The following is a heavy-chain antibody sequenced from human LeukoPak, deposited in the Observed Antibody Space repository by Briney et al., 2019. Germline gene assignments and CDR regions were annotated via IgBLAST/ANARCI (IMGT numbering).Heavy chain of an antibody. CDR3: ARGGQGDGYSADEAFDF. CDR1: GDSVSGNSTA. D-gene: IGHD5-24*01. CDR2: TYYRSKWYN. V-gene: IGHV6-1*01. Sequence: SRTLSLTCAISGDSVSGNSTAYNWIRQSPSRGLEWLGRTYYRSKWYNDYAISVKSRITVNPDTSRNQLSLQLNSVTPEDTAVYYCARGGQGDGYSADEAFDFWGPGTMVTVSS. J-gene: IGHJ3*01.